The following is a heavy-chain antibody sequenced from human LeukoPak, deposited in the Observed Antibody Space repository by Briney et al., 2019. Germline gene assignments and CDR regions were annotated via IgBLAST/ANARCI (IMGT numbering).Heavy chain of an antibody. D-gene: IGHD3-22*01. CDR2: ISTSGSPI. J-gene: IGHJ4*02. CDR1: GFSFSIYS. Sequence: PGGSLRLSCAASGFSFSIYSMNWVRQAPGKGLEWVSYISTSGSPIYYGNSVKGRFTISRDNAKNSLYLQMNSLRAEDTALYYCARRGFYDTSGYLFDHWGQGTLVTVSS. V-gene: IGHV3-48*04. CDR3: ARRGFYDTSGYLFDH.